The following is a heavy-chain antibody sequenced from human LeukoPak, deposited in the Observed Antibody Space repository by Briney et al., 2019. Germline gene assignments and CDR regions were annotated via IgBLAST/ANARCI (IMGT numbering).Heavy chain of an antibody. Sequence: TGGSLRLSCAASGFTVSSNYMSWVRQAPGKGLEWVSVIYSGGSTYYADSVKGRFTISRDNSKNTLYLQMNSLRAEDTAVYYCARVYQPPAIRPGRHNWFDPWGQGTLVTVSS. D-gene: IGHD5-18*01. CDR1: GFTVSSNY. CDR3: ARVYQPPAIRPGRHNWFDP. V-gene: IGHV3-53*01. CDR2: IYSGGST. J-gene: IGHJ5*02.